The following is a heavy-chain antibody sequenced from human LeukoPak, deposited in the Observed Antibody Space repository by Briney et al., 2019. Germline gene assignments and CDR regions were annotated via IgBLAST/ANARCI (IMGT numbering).Heavy chain of an antibody. CDR3: TRALSYPYFFDY. J-gene: IGHJ4*02. D-gene: IGHD3-16*01. CDR2: ITGSSSYI. V-gene: IGHV3-21*01. CDR1: GFTFSSYS. Sequence: PGGSLRLSCAASGFTFSSYSMNWVRQAPGKGLEWVSSITGSSSYIYYADSLKGRFTISRDNAKNSLFLQMNSLRAEDTAVYYCTRALSYPYFFDYWGQGTLVTVSS.